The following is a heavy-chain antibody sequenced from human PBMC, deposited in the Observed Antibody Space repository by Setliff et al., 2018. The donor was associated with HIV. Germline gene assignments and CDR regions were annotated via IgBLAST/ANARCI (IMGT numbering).Heavy chain of an antibody. D-gene: IGHD6-19*01. J-gene: IGHJ6*03. CDR2: IYTSGST. CDR3: ARGSDTTGWSRYYYYMDV. CDR1: GGSISTYY. V-gene: IGHV4-4*07. Sequence: SETLSLTCTVSGGSISTYYWTWIRQPAGKGLEWIGRIYTSGSTNYTPSLKSRVTMSVDTSKNQFSLKLSSVTAADTAVYYCARGSDTTGWSRYYYYMDVWGKGTTVTVSS.